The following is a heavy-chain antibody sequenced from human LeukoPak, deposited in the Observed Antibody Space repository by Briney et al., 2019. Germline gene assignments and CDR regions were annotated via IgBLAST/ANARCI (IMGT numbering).Heavy chain of an antibody. V-gene: IGHV4-34*01. CDR3: ARTVVVAARSGAFDI. D-gene: IGHD2-15*01. J-gene: IGHJ3*02. CDR2: INHSGST. CDR1: GGSFSGYY. Sequence: PSETLSLTCAVYGGSFSGYYWSWIRQPPGKGLEWIGEINHSGSTNYNPSLKSRVTISVDTSKNQFSLKLSSVTAADTAVYYCARTVVVAARSGAFDIWGQGTMVTVSS.